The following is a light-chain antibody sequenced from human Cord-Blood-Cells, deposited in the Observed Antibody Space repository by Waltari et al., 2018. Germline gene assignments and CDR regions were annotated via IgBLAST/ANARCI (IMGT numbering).Light chain of an antibody. CDR2: EDN. J-gene: IGLJ2*01. Sequence: FMLTQPHPVQASPGMTVPFSCHRSSGCIATNHLQQYQQRPGSSPTTVIYEDNQRPSGVPDRFSGSINSSSNSASLTISGLKTEDEADYYCQSYDSSNHVVFGGGTKRTVL. V-gene: IGLV6-57*01. CDR3: QSYDSSNHVV. CDR1: SGCIATNH.